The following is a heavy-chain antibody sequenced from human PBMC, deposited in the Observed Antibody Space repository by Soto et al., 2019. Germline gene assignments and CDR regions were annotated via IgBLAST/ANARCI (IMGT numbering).Heavy chain of an antibody. CDR1: GFTFSSYA. CDR3: ARDLRSGDY. V-gene: IGHV3-30-3*01. D-gene: IGHD3-3*01. Sequence: QVQLVESGGGVVQPGRSLRLSCAASGFTFSSYAMHWVSQAPGKGLEWVAVISYDGSNKYYADSVKGRFTISRDNSKNTLYLQMNSLRAEDTAVYYCARDLRSGDYWGQGTLVTVSS. J-gene: IGHJ4*02. CDR2: ISYDGSNK.